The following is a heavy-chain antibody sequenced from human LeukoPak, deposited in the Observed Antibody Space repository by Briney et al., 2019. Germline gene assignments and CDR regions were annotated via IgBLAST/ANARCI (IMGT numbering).Heavy chain of an antibody. Sequence: KPGGSLRLSCAASGFTFSSYSMNWVRQAPGKGLEWVSSISSSSSYIYYADSVKGRFTISRDNDKNSLYLQMNSLRAEDTAVYYCARASVAGTYFDYWGQGTLVTVSS. D-gene: IGHD6-19*01. CDR1: GFTFSSYS. CDR2: ISSSSSYI. J-gene: IGHJ4*02. CDR3: ARASVAGTYFDY. V-gene: IGHV3-21*01.